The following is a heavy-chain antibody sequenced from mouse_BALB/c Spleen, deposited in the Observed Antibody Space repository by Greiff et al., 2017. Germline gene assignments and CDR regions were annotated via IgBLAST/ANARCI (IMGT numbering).Heavy chain of an antibody. V-gene: IGHV5-17*02. CDR1: GFTFSSFG. CDR2: ISSGSSTI. CDR3: ARGGYYFDY. Sequence: EVMLVESGGGLVQPGGSRKLSCAASGFTFSSFGMHWVRQAPEKGLEWVAYISSGSSTIYYADTVKGRFTISRDNPKNTLFLQMTSLRSEDTAMYYCARGGYYFDYWGQGTTLTVSS. J-gene: IGHJ2*01.